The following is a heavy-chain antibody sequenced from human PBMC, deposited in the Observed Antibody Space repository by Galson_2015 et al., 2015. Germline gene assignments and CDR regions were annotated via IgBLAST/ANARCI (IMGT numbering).Heavy chain of an antibody. CDR3: AREPPRSTTGGYFQH. J-gene: IGHJ1*01. V-gene: IGHV1-18*01. Sequence: SVKVSCKASGYTFTSYGISWVRQAPGQGLEWMGWISAYNGNTNYAQKLQGRVTMTTDTSTNTAYMELRSLRSDDTAVYYCAREPPRSTTGGYFQHWGQGTLVTVSS. CDR1: GYTFTSYG. D-gene: IGHD1-1*01. CDR2: ISAYNGNT.